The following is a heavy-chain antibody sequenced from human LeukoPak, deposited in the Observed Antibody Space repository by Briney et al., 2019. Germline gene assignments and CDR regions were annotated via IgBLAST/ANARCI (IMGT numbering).Heavy chain of an antibody. CDR1: GFTFSKYA. V-gene: IGHV3-23*01. J-gene: IGHJ4*02. CDR2: IIASGSST. D-gene: IGHD5-12*01. Sequence: GGSLRLSCAASGFTFSKYAMTWVRQSPGKGREWVSVIIASGSSTYYADSVKGRFTISRDNSKNTLYLQMDSLRAEDTAIYYCAKDQAWLRFDYWGQGTLVTVSS. CDR3: AKDQAWLRFDY.